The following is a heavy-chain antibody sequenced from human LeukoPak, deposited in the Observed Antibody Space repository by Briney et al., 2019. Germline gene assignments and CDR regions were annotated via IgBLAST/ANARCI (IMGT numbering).Heavy chain of an antibody. J-gene: IGHJ6*03. V-gene: IGHV3-7*04. CDR2: IKQDGSEK. D-gene: IGHD4-11*01. Sequence: PGGSLRLSCAASGFIFSSYWMTWVRQAPGKGLKWVANIKQDGSEKYYVDSVKGRFTISRDNAKNSLYLQMNSLRAEDTGVYYCARVYSSYYYYMDVWGKGTTVTVSS. CDR1: GFIFSSYW. CDR3: ARVYSSYYYYMDV.